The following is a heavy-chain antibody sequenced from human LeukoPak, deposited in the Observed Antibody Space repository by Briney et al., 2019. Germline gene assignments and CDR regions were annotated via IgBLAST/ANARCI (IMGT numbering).Heavy chain of an antibody. V-gene: IGHV3-30*04. D-gene: IGHD2-15*01. CDR2: ISYDGSNK. Sequence: PGRSLRLSCAASGFIFSNYALHWVRQAPGKGLEWVAVISYDGSNKYYADSVKGRFTISRDNSKNTLYLQMNSLRAEDTAVYYCAKGLGYCSGGSCPPNWFDPWGQGTLVTVSS. J-gene: IGHJ5*02. CDR3: AKGLGYCSGGSCPPNWFDP. CDR1: GFIFSNYA.